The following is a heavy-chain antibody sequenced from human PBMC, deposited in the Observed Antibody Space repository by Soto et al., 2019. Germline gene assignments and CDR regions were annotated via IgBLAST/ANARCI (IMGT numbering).Heavy chain of an antibody. D-gene: IGHD2-15*01. V-gene: IGHV4-39*01. CDR3: ARHYAEMVVAALFGP. J-gene: IGHJ5*02. Sequence: QLQLQESGPGLVKPSETLSLTCTVSGGSISSSSYYWGWIRQPPGKGLEWIGSIYYSGSTYYNPSLKSRVTISVDTSNNQFSLKLSSVTAADTAVYYCARHYAEMVVAALFGPWRQGTLVTVSS. CDR1: GGSISSSSYY. CDR2: IYYSGST.